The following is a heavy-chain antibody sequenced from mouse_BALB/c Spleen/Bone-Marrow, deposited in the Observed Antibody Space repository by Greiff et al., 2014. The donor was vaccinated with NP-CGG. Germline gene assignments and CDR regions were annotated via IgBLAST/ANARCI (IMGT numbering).Heavy chain of an antibody. Sequence: QVQLQQPGAELVRPGTSVKVSCKASGYAFTNYLIHWVKQRPGQGLEWIGVINPGSGGTNYNEKFKGRATLTADKSSSTAYMQRSSLTADDSAYYFCARREYSFAYWGQGTLVTVSA. D-gene: IGHD5-1*01. V-gene: IGHV1-54*01. J-gene: IGHJ3*01. CDR3: ARREYSFAY. CDR2: INPGSGGT. CDR1: GYAFTNYL.